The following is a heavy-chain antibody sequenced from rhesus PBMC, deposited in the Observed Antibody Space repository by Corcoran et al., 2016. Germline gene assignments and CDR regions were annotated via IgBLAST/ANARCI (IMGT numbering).Heavy chain of an antibody. CDR1: GGSISSGYYY. Sequence: QVQLQESGPGLVKPSETLSLTCAVSGGSISSGYYYWSWIRQPPGKGLEWIGNITYCGSTSYTPSLKSRVTLSRDPSKNQFSLKLSSMTAADTAVYYCARVGIAAEIDYWGQGVLVTVSS. J-gene: IGHJ4*01. CDR2: ITYCGST. V-gene: IGHV4-122*02. CDR3: ARVGIAAEIDY. D-gene: IGHD6-13*01.